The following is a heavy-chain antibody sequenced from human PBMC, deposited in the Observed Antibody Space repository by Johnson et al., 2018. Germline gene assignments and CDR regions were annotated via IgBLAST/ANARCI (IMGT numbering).Heavy chain of an antibody. Sequence: QVQLVQSGGGVVQPGRSLRLSCATSGFTFSSYGMHWVRQAPGKGLEWVASISYDGSNKYYADSVKGRFTNSRDNSKNTLYLQMNSLRAEDTAVYYGAKDLTGTRRDYYGMDVWGQGTTVTVSS. CDR1: GFTFSSYG. J-gene: IGHJ6*02. CDR2: ISYDGSNK. CDR3: AKDLTGTRRDYYGMDV. V-gene: IGHV3-30*18. D-gene: IGHD1-7*01.